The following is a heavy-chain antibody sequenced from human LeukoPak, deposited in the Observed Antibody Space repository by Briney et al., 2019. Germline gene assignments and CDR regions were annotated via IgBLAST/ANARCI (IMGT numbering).Heavy chain of an antibody. Sequence: PPETLSLTCTVSGDSISSYYWSWIRQSPGKGLEWIGYIYHSGSTNYNPSLKSRVTISIDTSKNQFSLKLSSVTAADTAVYYGARDSGSGSWYDYWGQGTLVTVSS. J-gene: IGHJ4*02. D-gene: IGHD6-13*01. CDR3: ARDSGSGSWYDY. CDR1: GDSISSYY. V-gene: IGHV4-59*01. CDR2: IYHSGST.